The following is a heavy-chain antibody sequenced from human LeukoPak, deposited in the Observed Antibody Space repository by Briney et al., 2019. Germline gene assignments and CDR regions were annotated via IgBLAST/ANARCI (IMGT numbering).Heavy chain of an antibody. J-gene: IGHJ4*02. CDR3: ARDYYDSSGYYDFDG. Sequence: ASVKVSCKASGYTLTSYYMHWVRQAPGQGLEWMGIINPSGGSTSYAQKFQGRVTMTRDMSTSTVYMELSSLRSEDTAVYYCARDYYDSSGYYDFDGWGQGTLVTVSS. CDR2: INPSGGST. CDR1: GYTLTSYY. D-gene: IGHD3-22*01. V-gene: IGHV1-46*01.